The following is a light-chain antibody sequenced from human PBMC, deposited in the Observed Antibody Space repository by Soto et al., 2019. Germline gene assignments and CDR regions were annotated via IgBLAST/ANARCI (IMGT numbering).Light chain of an antibody. J-gene: IGKJ4*01. CDR2: DDS. V-gene: IGKV1-5*01. CDR1: QSISSW. CDR3: QQYNSYSL. Sequence: DIQMTQSPSTLSASVGDRVTITCRASQSISSWLAWYQQKPGKDPKLLIYDDSSLESGVPSRFSGSGSGTEFTLTISSLQPDDFATYYCQQYNSYSLFGGGTKVDIK.